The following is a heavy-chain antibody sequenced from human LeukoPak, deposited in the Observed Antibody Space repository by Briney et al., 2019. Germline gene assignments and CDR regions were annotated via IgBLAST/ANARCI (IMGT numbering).Heavy chain of an antibody. J-gene: IGHJ4*02. D-gene: IGHD6-19*01. V-gene: IGHV3-23*01. CDR2: ISGSGRTT. CDR1: GFPFSSYA. Sequence: PGGSLRLSCAASGFPFSSYAMTWVRQAPGKGLEWVSAISGSGRTTYYADSVKGRFTISRDNSKNTLYLQMNSLRAEDTAVYYCAKGHSSGWYGTDYWGQGTVVTVSS. CDR3: AKGHSSGWYGTDY.